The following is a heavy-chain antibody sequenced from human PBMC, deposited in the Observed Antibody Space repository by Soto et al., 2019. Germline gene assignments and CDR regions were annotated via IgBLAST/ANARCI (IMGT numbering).Heavy chain of an antibody. V-gene: IGHV3-23*01. CDR2: ITANGQGI. CDR3: AKDRNYPRDQFHY. Sequence: XGSRSLSCVASGFTLITYALSWVRQAPGKGLDWVSAITANGQGIYYADSVRGRFTISRDNSKNTIFLHMDSLRAEDTAVYYCAKDRNYPRDQFHYWGQGSQVTVSS. J-gene: IGHJ4*02. CDR1: GFTLITYA. D-gene: IGHD1-7*01.